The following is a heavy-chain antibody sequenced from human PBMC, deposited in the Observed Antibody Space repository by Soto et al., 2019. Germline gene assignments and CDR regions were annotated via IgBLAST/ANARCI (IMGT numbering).Heavy chain of an antibody. CDR3: ARDWGGASLGYCSGGSCSVGY. CDR2: IWYDGSNK. CDR1: GFTFSSYG. J-gene: IGHJ4*02. Sequence: PGGSLRLSCAASGFTFSSYGMHWVRQAPGKGLEWVAVIWYDGSNKYYADSVKGRFTISRDNSKNTLYLQMNSLRAEDTAVYYCARDWGGASLGYCSGGSCSVGYWGQGTLVTVLL. V-gene: IGHV3-33*01. D-gene: IGHD2-15*01.